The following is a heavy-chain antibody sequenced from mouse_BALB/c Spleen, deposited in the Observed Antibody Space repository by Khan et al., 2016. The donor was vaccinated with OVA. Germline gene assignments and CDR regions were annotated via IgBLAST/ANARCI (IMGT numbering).Heavy chain of an antibody. CDR1: GYSITSEFA. J-gene: IGHJ3*01. CDR2: ISYSGNT. Sequence: EVKLLESGPGLVKPSQSLSLTCTVTGYSITSEFAWNWIRQFPGNKLEWMGYISYSGNTRYNPSLKSLISITRDTSRNQFFLQLNSVPTEDTATYYCARKDYYDYDPFPYWGQGTLVTVSA. D-gene: IGHD2-4*01. CDR3: ARKDYYDYDPFPY. V-gene: IGHV3-2*02.